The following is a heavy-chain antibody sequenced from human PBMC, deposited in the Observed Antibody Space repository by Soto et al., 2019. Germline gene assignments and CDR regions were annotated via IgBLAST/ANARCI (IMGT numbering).Heavy chain of an antibody. Sequence: SETLSLTCIVSGGSIASHYWSWIRQAAGKGLEWIGRIYPTGGTDYNPSLQSRVTMSVDTSKNQFSRKLISVTAADTAVYYCAREAPGDNSGWHGGTGWFDSWGQGTRGTVAS. J-gene: IGHJ5*01. CDR1: GGSIASHY. D-gene: IGHD6-25*01. CDR2: IYPTGGT. V-gene: IGHV4-4*07. CDR3: AREAPGDNSGWHGGTGWFDS.